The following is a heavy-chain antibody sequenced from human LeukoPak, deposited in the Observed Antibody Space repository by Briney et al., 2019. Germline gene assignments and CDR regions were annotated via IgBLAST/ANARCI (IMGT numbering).Heavy chain of an antibody. CDR3: AKGGVATVTGAFDI. CDR2: IPYDGSNK. D-gene: IGHD4-17*01. CDR1: GFTFSNYG. V-gene: IGHV3-30*02. J-gene: IGHJ3*02. Sequence: PGGSLRLSCAASGFTFSNYGTHWVRQAPGKGLDWVAFIPYDGSNKFYADSVKGRFTISRDNAKNSLYLQMNSLRVEDMALYFCAKGGVATVTGAFDIWGQGTMVTVSS.